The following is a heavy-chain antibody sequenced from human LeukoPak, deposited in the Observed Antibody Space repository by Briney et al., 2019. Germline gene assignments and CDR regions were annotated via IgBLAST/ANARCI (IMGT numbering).Heavy chain of an antibody. D-gene: IGHD6-6*01. J-gene: IGHJ4*02. CDR2: IYYSGST. CDR3: ARQLVRLLFDY. Sequence: SETLSLTCTVSGGSISSSSYYWGWIRQPPGKGLEWIGSIYYSGSTYYNPSLKSRVTISVDTSKNQFSLKLSSVTAADTAVYYCARQLVRLLFDYWGQGTLVTVSS. V-gene: IGHV4-39*01. CDR1: GGSISSSSYY.